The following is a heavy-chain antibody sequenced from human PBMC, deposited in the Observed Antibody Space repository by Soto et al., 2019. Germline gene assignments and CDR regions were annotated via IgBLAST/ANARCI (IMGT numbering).Heavy chain of an antibody. CDR2: ISGSGGST. D-gene: IGHD2-15*01. CDR1: GFTFSSYA. J-gene: IGHJ4*02. CDR3: ANTVVVAATRFDY. V-gene: IGHV3-23*01. Sequence: GGALRLSCAASGFTFSSYAMSWVRQAPGKGLEWVSAISGSGGSTYYADSVKGRFTISRDNSKNTLYLQMNRLRAEDTAVYYCANTVVVAATRFDYWGQGTLVPVSS.